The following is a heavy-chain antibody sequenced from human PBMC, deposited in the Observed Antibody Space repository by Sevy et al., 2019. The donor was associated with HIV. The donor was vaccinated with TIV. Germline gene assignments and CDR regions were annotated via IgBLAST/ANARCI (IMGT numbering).Heavy chain of an antibody. CDR2: IYYSGRT. V-gene: IGHV4-59*01. Sequence: SETLSLTCTVSGDSISGYYWSWIRQPPGKGLEWIGNIYYSGRTNYNSSFKSRVAISVDTSKNQFSLKLRSVTAADTAVYYCARALQDYYYAMDVWGQGTTVTVSS. CDR1: GDSISGYY. J-gene: IGHJ6*02. CDR3: ARALQDYYYAMDV.